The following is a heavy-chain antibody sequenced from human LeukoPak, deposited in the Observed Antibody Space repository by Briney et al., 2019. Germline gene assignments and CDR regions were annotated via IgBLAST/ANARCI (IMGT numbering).Heavy chain of an antibody. CDR2: INQYGSEK. D-gene: IGHD3-22*01. Sequence: PGGSLRLSCAGSGFTFSSYWMSWVRQAPGKGLEWVANINQYGSEKDYVDSVKGRFTISRDNAKNSLYLQMNSLRAEDTAVYFCSRDSGYSDSSGYSLSWGQGTLVTVSS. V-gene: IGHV3-7*04. CDR1: GFTFSSYW. CDR3: SRDSGYSDSSGYSLS. J-gene: IGHJ5*02.